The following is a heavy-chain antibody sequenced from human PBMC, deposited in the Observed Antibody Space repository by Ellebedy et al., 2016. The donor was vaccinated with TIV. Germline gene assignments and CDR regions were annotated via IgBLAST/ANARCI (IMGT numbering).Heavy chain of an antibody. Sequence: MPSETLSLTCTVSGGSISSSSYYWGWIRQPPGKGLEWIGSIYYSGSTYYNPSLKSRVTISVDTSKNQFSLKLSSVTAADTAVYYCARQARMVAPDYWGQGTLVTVSS. CDR1: GGSISSSSYY. V-gene: IGHV4-39*01. CDR2: IYYSGST. CDR3: ARQARMVAPDY. J-gene: IGHJ4*02. D-gene: IGHD4/OR15-4a*01.